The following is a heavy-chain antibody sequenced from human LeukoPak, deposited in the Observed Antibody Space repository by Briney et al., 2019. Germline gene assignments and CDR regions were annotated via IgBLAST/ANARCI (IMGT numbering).Heavy chain of an antibody. CDR3: ARDYSGQWEQLTGWWIDP. CDR1: GYTFSGYY. CDR2: INPSGDFR. J-gene: IGHJ5*02. V-gene: IGHV1-46*01. Sequence: ASVKVSCKASGYTFSGYYIQWVRQAPGQGLEWMAIINPSGDFRSYAQKFQGRVTVTRDMSTRTVYMELSDLRPEDTALYYCARDYSGQWEQLTGWWIDPWGQGTLVIVSS. D-gene: IGHD1-26*01.